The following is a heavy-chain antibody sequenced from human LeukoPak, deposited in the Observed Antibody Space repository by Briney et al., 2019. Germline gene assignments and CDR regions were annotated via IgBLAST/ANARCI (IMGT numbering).Heavy chain of an antibody. CDR3: ASGGIYYGAAFDF. CDR1: GFTFSSYS. V-gene: IGHV3-21*04. J-gene: IGHJ4*02. CDR2: ISSSGSYI. Sequence: PGGSLRLSCAASGFTFSSYSMNWVRQAPGKGLEWVSSISSSGSYIYSADSVKGRFTISRDNAKNSLYLQMNSLRAEDAALYYCASGGIYYGAAFDFRGQGTLVTVSS. D-gene: IGHD1-26*01.